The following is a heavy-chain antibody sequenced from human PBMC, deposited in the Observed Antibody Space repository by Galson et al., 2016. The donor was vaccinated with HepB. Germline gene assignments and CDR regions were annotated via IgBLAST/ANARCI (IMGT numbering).Heavy chain of an antibody. V-gene: IGHV3-21*01. CDR2: ISHGRAYI. CDR1: GFNFRNYT. J-gene: IGHJ4*02. CDR3: ARSGSRGYFYMNHFDY. Sequence: SLRLSCAASGFNFRNYTMNWVRQAPGKGLEWLSSISHGRAYIYYAHSLKGRLTLSRDDAQNSVYLQMDSLIADDAVVYYCARSGSRGYFYMNHFDYWGQGILVTFSS. D-gene: IGHD3-22*01.